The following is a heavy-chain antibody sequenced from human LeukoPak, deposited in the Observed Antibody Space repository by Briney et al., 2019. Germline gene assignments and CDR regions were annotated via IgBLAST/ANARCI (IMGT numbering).Heavy chain of an antibody. D-gene: IGHD3-3*01. CDR1: GGSISSYY. CDR3: ARHDFWSGYYSWFDP. CDR2: IYYSGST. V-gene: IGHV4-59*08. J-gene: IGHJ5*02. Sequence: SETLSLTCTVSGGSISSYYWSWIRQPPGKGLEWIGYIYYSGSTNYNPSLKSRITISVDTSKNQFSLKLSSVTAADTAVYYCARHDFWSGYYSWFDPWGQGTLVTVSS.